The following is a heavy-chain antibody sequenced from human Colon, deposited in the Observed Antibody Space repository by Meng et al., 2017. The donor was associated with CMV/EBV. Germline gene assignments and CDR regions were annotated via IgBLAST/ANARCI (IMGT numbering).Heavy chain of an antibody. CDR1: GYPFTSYD. V-gene: IGHV1-8*01. Sequence: CKASGYPFTSYDINWVRQATGQGIEWMGWMNPNSSNTGYAQKFQGRVTMTRNTSISTAYMELSSLRSEDTAVYYCTRGAGTGWFGPWGQGTLVTVSS. D-gene: IGHD6-19*01. J-gene: IGHJ5*02. CDR3: TRGAGTGWFGP. CDR2: MNPNSSNT.